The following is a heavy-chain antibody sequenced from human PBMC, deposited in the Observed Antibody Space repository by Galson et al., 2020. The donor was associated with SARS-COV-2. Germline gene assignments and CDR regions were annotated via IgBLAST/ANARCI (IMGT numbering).Heavy chain of an antibody. Sequence: GESLKISCVASGFSLSNYGMTWVRQAPGRGLEWVSSIGRGDTYYADSVKGRFTISRDNSKDTLSLEMNSLRDDDTAVYYCAKDLISVTVHHYYWNFDVWGRGTLVTVSS. CDR1: GFSLSNYG. V-gene: IGHV3-23*01. D-gene: IGHD3-10*01. CDR3: AKDLISVTVHHYYWNFDV. CDR2: IGRGDT. J-gene: IGHJ2*01.